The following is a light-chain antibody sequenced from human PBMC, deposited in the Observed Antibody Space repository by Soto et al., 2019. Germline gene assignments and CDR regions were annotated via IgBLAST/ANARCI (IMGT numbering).Light chain of an antibody. CDR3: SSYRASSATHDV. CDR1: SSDVGGYNY. Sequence: QSALTQPASLSGSPGQSITISCTGTSSDVGGYNYVSWYQQHPGKAPKLMIYDVSNRPSGVSNRFSGSKSGNTASLTSSGLQAEDEADDYCSSYRASSATHDVFGAGTKLTVL. J-gene: IGLJ1*01. V-gene: IGLV2-14*03. CDR2: DVS.